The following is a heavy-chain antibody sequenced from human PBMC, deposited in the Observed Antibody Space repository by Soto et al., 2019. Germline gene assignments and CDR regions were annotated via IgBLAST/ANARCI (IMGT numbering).Heavy chain of an antibody. J-gene: IGHJ6*02. V-gene: IGHV1-69*12. CDR2: IIPIFGTA. CDR1: GGTFSSYA. Sequence: QVQLVKSGAEVEKTGSSVKVSCKASGGTFSSYAISWVRQAPGQGLEWMGGIIPIFGTADYAQKFQGRVTITADESTSTAYVELSSLRSEDTAVYYCAKNPENYYYGMDVWGQGTTVTVSS. CDR3: AKNPENYYYGMDV.